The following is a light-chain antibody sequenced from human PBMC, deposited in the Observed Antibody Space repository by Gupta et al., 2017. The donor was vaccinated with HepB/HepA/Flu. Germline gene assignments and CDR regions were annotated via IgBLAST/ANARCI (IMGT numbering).Light chain of an antibody. CDR3: QQYHSSPWT. CDR2: GAS. V-gene: IGKV3-20*01. Sequence: EIVLPQSPGTLSFSPGERANLSCRASQSVSSTYLAWYQQKPGQAPRLLIYGASSRATEIPDRFSGSGSGTDFTLTISRLEPEDFAVYHCQQYHSSPWTFGQGSKVEIK. J-gene: IGKJ1*01. CDR1: QSVSSTY.